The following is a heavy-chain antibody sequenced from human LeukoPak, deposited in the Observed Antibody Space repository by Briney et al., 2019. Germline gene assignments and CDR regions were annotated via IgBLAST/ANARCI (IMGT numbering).Heavy chain of an antibody. V-gene: IGHV1-69*04. Sequence: ASVKVSCKASGGTFSSYAISWVRQAPGQGLEWMGRIIPILGIANYAQKFQGRVTITADKSTSTVYMELSSLRSEDTAVYYCARDPRGGITMVRGAFDPWGQGTLVTVSS. CDR2: IIPILGIA. CDR3: ARDPRGGITMVRGAFDP. D-gene: IGHD3-10*01. CDR1: GGTFSSYA. J-gene: IGHJ5*02.